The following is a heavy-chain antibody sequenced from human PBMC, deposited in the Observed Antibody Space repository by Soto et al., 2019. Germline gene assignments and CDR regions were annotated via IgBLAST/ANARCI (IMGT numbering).Heavy chain of an antibody. J-gene: IGHJ6*02. D-gene: IGHD3-10*01. CDR2: INHSGST. Sequence: PSETLSLTCAVYGGSFSGYYWSWIRQPPGKGLEWIGEINHSGSTNYNPSLKSRVTISVDTSKNQFSLKLSSVTAADTAVYYCASITMVRGVIRQYYYYYGMDVWGQGTTVTVSS. V-gene: IGHV4-34*01. CDR3: ASITMVRGVIRQYYYYYGMDV. CDR1: GGSFSGYY.